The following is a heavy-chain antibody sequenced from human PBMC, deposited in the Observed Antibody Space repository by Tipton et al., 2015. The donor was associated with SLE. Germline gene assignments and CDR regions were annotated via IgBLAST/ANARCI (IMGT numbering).Heavy chain of an antibody. D-gene: IGHD6-13*01. J-gene: IGHJ6*03. CDR1: GASISSSGSF. CDR3: ARDGGAAAESYNYYMDV. Sequence: TLSLTCTVSGASISSSGSFWPWIRHPPGKKLEWIGYMYYNGTIYYNPSLQSRVTISADMSRNQLSLQMTSVTAADTAVYYCARDGGAAAESYNYYMDVWGIGTTVTVSS. V-gene: IGHV4-31*03. CDR2: MYYNGTI.